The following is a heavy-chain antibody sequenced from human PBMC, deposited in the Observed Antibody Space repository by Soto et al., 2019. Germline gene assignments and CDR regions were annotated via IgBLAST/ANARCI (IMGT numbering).Heavy chain of an antibody. CDR3: ARAPLGYCSGGSCYSGGEGWFDP. CDR1: GGTFSSYT. D-gene: IGHD2-15*01. J-gene: IGHJ5*02. V-gene: IGHV1-69*02. Sequence: SVKVSCKASGGTFSSYTISWVRQAPGQGLEWMGRIIPILGIANYAQKFQGRVTITADKSTSTAYMELSSLRSEDTAVYYCARAPLGYCSGGSCYSGGEGWFDPWGQGTLVTAPQ. CDR2: IIPILGIA.